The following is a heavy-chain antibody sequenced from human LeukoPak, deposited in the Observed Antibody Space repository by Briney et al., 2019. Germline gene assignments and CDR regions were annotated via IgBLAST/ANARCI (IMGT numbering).Heavy chain of an antibody. CDR2: IYYSGST. Sequence: SETLSLTCTVSGGSISSGSYCWSWIRQPPGKGLEWIGYIYYSGSTNYNPSLKSRVTISVDTSKNQFSLKQSSVTAADTAVYYCARGGKLLFDDWGQGTLVTVSS. J-gene: IGHJ4*02. V-gene: IGHV4-61*01. D-gene: IGHD2-2*01. CDR1: GGSISSGSYC. CDR3: ARGGKLLFDD.